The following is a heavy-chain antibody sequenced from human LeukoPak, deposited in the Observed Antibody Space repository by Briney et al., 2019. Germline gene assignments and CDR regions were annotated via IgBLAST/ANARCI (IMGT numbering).Heavy chain of an antibody. CDR1: GYTFTSYD. CDR3: ARQAGYSSSWYVGWFDP. CDR2: MNPNSGNT. D-gene: IGHD6-13*01. V-gene: IGHV1-8*01. J-gene: IGHJ5*02. Sequence: ASVKVSCKASGYTFTSYDINWVRQATGQGLEWMGWMNPNSGNTGYAQKFQGRVTMTRNTSISTAYMELSSLRSEDTAVYYCARQAGYSSSWYVGWFDPWGQGTLVTVSS.